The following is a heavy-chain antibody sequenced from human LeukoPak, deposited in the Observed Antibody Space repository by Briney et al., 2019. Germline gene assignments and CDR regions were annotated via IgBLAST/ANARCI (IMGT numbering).Heavy chain of an antibody. CDR2: IYPRDGST. CDR3: ARDQEAFDY. J-gene: IGHJ4*02. Sequence: ASVKVSCKASGYSFTSNYIHWVRQAPGQGLEWMGMIYPRDGSTSYAQKFQGRVTVTRDTSTSTVHMELSGLRSEDTAVYYCARDQEAFDYWGQGTLVTVSP. V-gene: IGHV1-46*01. CDR1: GYSFTSNY.